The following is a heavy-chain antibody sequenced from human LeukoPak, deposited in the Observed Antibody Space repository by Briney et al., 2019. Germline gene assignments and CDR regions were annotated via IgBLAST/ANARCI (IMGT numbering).Heavy chain of an antibody. CDR1: GYTFTDYY. Sequence: ASVKVSCKASGYTFTDYYMHWVRQAPGQGLEWMGWINPNSGGTSYAQKFQGRVTMTRDTSISTAYMELSRLRSDDTAVYYCARVKIISRNWFDPWGQGTLVTVSS. V-gene: IGHV1-2*02. D-gene: IGHD3-10*01. CDR3: ARVKIISRNWFDP. J-gene: IGHJ5*02. CDR2: INPNSGGT.